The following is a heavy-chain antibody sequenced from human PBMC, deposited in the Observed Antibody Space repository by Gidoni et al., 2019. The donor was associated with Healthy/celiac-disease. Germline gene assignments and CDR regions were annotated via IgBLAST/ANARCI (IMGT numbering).Heavy chain of an antibody. CDR1: GGSISSGSYY. CDR2: IYTSGST. D-gene: IGHD4-17*01. V-gene: IGHV4-61*02. CDR3: AREDTVTRGGY. J-gene: IGHJ4*02. Sequence: QVQLQESGPGLVKPSQTLSLPCTVSGGSISSGSYYWSWIRQPAGKGLEWIGRIYTSGSTNYNPSLKSRVTMSVDTSKNQFSLKLSSVTAADTAVYYCAREDTVTRGGYWGQGTLVTVSS.